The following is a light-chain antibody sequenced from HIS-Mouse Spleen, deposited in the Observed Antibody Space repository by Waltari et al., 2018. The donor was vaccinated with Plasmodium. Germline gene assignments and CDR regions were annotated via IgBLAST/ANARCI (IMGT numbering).Light chain of an antibody. CDR1: QSISSW. V-gene: IGKV1-5*03. CDR3: QQYNSYSGT. Sequence: DIQMTQSPSTLSASVGDRVTLTCRASQSISSWLAWYQQKPGKAPKLLIYKASSLESGVPSRVSCSGSGTEFTLTISSLQPDDFATYYCQQYNSYSGTFGQGTKLEIK. CDR2: KAS. J-gene: IGKJ2*01.